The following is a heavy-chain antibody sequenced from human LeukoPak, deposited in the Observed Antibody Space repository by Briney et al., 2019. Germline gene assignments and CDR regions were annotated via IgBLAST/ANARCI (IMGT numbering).Heavy chain of an antibody. V-gene: IGHV1-18*01. CDR2: ISAYNGNT. CDR3: ARVLGFYCSGGSCYPGAGPVADP. J-gene: IGHJ5*02. Sequence: GASVKVSCKASGYTFTSYGISWVRQAPGQGLEWMGWISAYNGNTNYAQKLQGRVTMTTDTSTSTAYMELRSLRSDDTAVYYCARVLGFYCSGGSCYPGAGPVADPWGQGTLVTVSS. D-gene: IGHD2-15*01. CDR1: GYTFTSYG.